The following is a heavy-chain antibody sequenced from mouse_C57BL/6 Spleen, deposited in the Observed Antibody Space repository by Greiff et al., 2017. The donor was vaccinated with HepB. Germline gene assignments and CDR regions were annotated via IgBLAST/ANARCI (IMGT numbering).Heavy chain of an antibody. J-gene: IGHJ2*01. D-gene: IGHD1-1*01. V-gene: IGHV3-6*01. CDR1: GYSITSGYY. CDR2: ISYDGSN. Sequence: EVKVEESGPGLVKPSQSLSLTCSVTGYSITSGYYWNWIRQFPGNKLEWMGYISYDGSNNYNPSLKNRISITRDTSKNQFFLKLNSVTTEDTATYYCARASYYYGSYFDYWGQGTTLTVSS. CDR3: ARASYYYGSYFDY.